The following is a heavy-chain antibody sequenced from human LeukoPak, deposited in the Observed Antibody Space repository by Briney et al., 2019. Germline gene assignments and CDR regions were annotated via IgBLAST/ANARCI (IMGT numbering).Heavy chain of an antibody. CDR2: MYYSGTT. D-gene: IGHD6-13*01. CDR3: ARGRSWGPTYFFDY. J-gene: IGHJ4*02. V-gene: IGHV4-39*01. CDR1: GGSISSTIHY. Sequence: SETLSLTCTVSGGSISSTIHYWSWIRQPPGKGLEWIGSMYYSGTTYDNPSLKSRVSIFVDTSKNQFSLKVNSVTAADTAVYYCARGRSWGPTYFFDYWGQGTLVTVSS.